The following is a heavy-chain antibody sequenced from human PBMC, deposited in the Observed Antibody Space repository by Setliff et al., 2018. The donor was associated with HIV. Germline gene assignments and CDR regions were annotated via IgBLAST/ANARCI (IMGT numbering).Heavy chain of an antibody. CDR3: ACPKEGYSGSGGAFQI. D-gene: IGHD3-10*01. CDR2: IKQDGSEK. CDR1: GFTFSIYT. Sequence: SLRLSCAASGFTFSIYTMNWVRQAPGKGLEWVGNIKQDGSEKNYVDSVMGRFTISRDNAKNTLYLQMNSLTADDTAMYYCACPKEGYSGSGGAFQIWGQGTMVTVSS. V-gene: IGHV3-7*01. J-gene: IGHJ3*02.